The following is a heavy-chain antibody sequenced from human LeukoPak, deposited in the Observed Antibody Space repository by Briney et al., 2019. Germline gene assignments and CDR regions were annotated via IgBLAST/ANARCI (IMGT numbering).Heavy chain of an antibody. CDR2: INHSGST. CDR1: GGSFSGYY. V-gene: IGHV4-34*01. CDR3: ARDQQQLNFDP. Sequence: SETLSLTCAVYGGSFSGYYWSWIRQPPGKGLEWIGEINHSGSTNYNPSLKSRVTISVDASKNQFSLKLSSVTAADTAVYYCARDQQQLNFDPWGQGTLVTVSS. D-gene: IGHD6-13*01. J-gene: IGHJ5*02.